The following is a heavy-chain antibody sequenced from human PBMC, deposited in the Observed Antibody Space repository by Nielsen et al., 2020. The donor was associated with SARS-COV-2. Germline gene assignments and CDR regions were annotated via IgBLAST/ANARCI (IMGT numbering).Heavy chain of an antibody. J-gene: IGHJ4*02. Sequence: GGSLRLSCAASGFTFSSYAMHWVRQALGKGLEWVAVISYDGSNKYYADSVKGRFTISRDNSKNTLYLQMNGLRAEDAAIYYCARDGRIGYGVYLDYWGQGTPVTVSS. V-gene: IGHV3-30-3*01. CDR1: GFTFSSYA. D-gene: IGHD5-12*01. CDR3: ARDGRIGYGVYLDY. CDR2: ISYDGSNK.